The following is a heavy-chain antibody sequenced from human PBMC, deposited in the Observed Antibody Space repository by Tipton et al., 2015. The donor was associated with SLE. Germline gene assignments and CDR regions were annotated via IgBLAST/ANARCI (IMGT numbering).Heavy chain of an antibody. Sequence: TLSLTCTVSGVSMTTGGHYWSWIRQHPGKGLEWIGYIYNSGTTYYNPSPRGRITISIDTSKNQYFLSLNSVTAADTAVYYCASPGGGSGSFDAFDIWGQGTMVTVSS. V-gene: IGHV4-31*03. CDR2: IYNSGTT. CDR1: GVSMTTGGHY. CDR3: ASPGGGSGSFDAFDI. D-gene: IGHD3-10*01. J-gene: IGHJ3*02.